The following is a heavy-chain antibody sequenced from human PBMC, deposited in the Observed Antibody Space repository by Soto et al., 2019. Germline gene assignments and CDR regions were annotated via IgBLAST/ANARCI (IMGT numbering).Heavy chain of an antibody. Sequence: EVQLLESGGGLVQPGGSLRLSCAASGFTFSSDAMSWVRQAPGKGLEWVSAISGSGGSTYYADSVKVRFTISRDNSKITLYLQMNSVRAEDTAVYYFEKVNGYSSGWFDYWGQGTLVSVSS. J-gene: IGHJ4*02. V-gene: IGHV3-23*01. D-gene: IGHD6-19*01. CDR3: EKVNGYSSGWFDY. CDR1: GFTFSSDA. CDR2: ISGSGGST.